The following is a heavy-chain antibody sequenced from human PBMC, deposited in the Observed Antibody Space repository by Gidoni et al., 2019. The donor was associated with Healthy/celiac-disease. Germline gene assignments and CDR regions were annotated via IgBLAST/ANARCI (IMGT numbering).Heavy chain of an antibody. Sequence: QVQLVESGGGVVQPGRSLRLSCAASGFTFSSYAMHWVRQAPGKGLEWVAVISYDGSNKYYADSVKGRFTISRDNSKNTLYLQMNSLRAEDTAVYYCARDSHYYDSSGYMYYFDYWGQGTLVTVSS. CDR3: ARDSHYYDSSGYMYYFDY. D-gene: IGHD3-22*01. CDR1: GFTFSSYA. J-gene: IGHJ4*02. V-gene: IGHV3-30-3*01. CDR2: ISYDGSNK.